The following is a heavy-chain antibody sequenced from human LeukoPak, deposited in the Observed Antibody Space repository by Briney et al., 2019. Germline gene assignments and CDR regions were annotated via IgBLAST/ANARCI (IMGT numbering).Heavy chain of an antibody. Sequence: GRSLRLSCAASGFTFSSYAMHWVRQAPGKGLEGVEGISDSGGTTSYADSVKGRFTISRDNPKNTLYLQMNSLRAEDTAVYFCAKRGVVIRVILVGFHKEAYYFDSWGQGALVTVSS. D-gene: IGHD3-22*01. CDR3: AKRGVVIRVILVGFHKEAYYFDS. CDR1: GFTFSSYA. J-gene: IGHJ4*02. CDR2: ISDSGGTT. V-gene: IGHV3-23*01.